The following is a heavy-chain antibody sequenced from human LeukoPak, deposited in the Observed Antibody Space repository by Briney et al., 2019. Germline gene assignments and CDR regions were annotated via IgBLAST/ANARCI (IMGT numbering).Heavy chain of an antibody. V-gene: IGHV3-21*01. D-gene: IGHD3-22*01. J-gene: IGHJ4*02. CDR2: ISSSSSYI. Sequence: PGGSLRLSCAASGFTFSSYSMNWVRQAPGKGLEWVSSISSSSSYIFYAASVKGRFTISRDNAKNTLYLQMNSLRAEDTAVYYGARDRSDYYDSSGYYRGELDYWGQGTLVTVSS. CDR1: GFTFSSYS. CDR3: ARDRSDYYDSSGYYRGELDY.